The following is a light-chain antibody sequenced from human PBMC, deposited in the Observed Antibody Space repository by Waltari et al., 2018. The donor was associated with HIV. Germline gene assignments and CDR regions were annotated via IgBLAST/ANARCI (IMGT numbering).Light chain of an antibody. CDR3: QVWHYTVV. V-gene: IGLV3-9*01. CDR2: NDI. CDR1: NIGTKD. J-gene: IGLJ2*01. Sequence: SYELTQPLSVSVALGQTARLSCGGRNIGTKDVHWYQQKPGQAPLLLIFNDIHRPSGVPERFSASKSRNMATLTIIGAQAGDEAAYYCQVWHYTVVFGGGTKVTVL.